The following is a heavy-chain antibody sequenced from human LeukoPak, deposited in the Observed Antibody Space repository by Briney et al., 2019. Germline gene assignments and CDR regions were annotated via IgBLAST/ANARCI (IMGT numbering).Heavy chain of an antibody. CDR1: GGSISSGGFS. CDR2: IYHSRST. V-gene: IGHV4-30-2*01. D-gene: IGHD3-10*01. CDR3: ARELDYGSGSHFDY. Sequence: SETLSLTCAVSGGSISSGGFSWSWIRQPPGKGLEWIGYIYHSRSTYYNPSLKSRVTISVDRSKNQFSLKLISVTAADTAVYYCARELDYGSGSHFDYWGQGTLVTVSS. J-gene: IGHJ4*02.